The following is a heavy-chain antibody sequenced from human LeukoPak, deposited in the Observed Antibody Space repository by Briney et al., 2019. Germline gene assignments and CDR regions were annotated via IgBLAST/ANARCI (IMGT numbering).Heavy chain of an antibody. CDR1: GGTFTALA. CDR3: AIYGEADIVVVPAAHFDY. D-gene: IGHD2-2*01. J-gene: IGHJ4*02. CDR2: VVPIIGTA. Sequence: ASVKVSCKASGGTFTALAISWVRQAPGQGIDWMGMVVPIIGTATSAQKFQGIVTITPYESPRNAYLELSSLRSEDTAVYYCAIYGEADIVVVPAAHFDYWGQGTLVTVSS. V-gene: IGHV1-69*11.